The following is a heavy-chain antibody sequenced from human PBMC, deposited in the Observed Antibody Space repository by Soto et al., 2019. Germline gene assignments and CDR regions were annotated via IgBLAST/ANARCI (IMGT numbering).Heavy chain of an antibody. Sequence: GGSLRLSCTASGFTFGDYAMSWFRQAPGKGLEWVGFIRSKAYGGTTEYAASVKGRFTISRDDSKSIAYLQMNSLKTEDTAVYYCTRKGGPYYYYYGMDVWGQGTTVTVSS. J-gene: IGHJ6*02. CDR3: TRKGGPYYYYYGMDV. CDR1: GFTFGDYA. D-gene: IGHD3-16*01. V-gene: IGHV3-49*03. CDR2: IRSKAYGGTT.